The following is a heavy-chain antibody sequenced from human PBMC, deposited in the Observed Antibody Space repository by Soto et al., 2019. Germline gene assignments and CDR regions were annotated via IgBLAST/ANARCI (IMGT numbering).Heavy chain of an antibody. Sequence: PGGSLRLSCAASGFTFGDYWMSWVRQAPGKGLEWVANMKRDGREKYYAESVKGRFTMSGDNGKNSLSLQMNSLRVEDTAVYYCARLGLEASVAWFDTWGLGTLVTVSS. CDR3: ARLGLEASVAWFDT. CDR2: MKRDGREK. J-gene: IGHJ5*02. V-gene: IGHV3-7*01. CDR1: GFTFGDYW. D-gene: IGHD3-3*01.